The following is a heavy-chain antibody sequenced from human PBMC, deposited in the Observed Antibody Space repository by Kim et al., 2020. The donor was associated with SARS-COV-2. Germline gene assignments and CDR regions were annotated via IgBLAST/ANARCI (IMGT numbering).Heavy chain of an antibody. J-gene: IGHJ3*02. Sequence: SETLSLTCTVSGGSLSPYYWSWIRQPPGKGLEWIGYMHYSGRANYSPSLKSRVAISVDTSQNHSSLNLTSVTAADTAKYFCARFQHGSGSYLDPFDIWGQGTLVTVSS. CDR1: GGSLSPYY. D-gene: IGHD3-10*01. CDR2: MHYSGRA. CDR3: ARFQHGSGSYLDPFDI. V-gene: IGHV4-59*01.